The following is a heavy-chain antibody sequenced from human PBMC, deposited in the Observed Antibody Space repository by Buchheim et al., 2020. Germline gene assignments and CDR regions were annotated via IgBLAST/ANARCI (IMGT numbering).Heavy chain of an antibody. J-gene: IGHJ4*02. CDR1: GFTFSSYG. Sequence: QVQLVESGGGVVQPGRSLRLSCAASGFTFSSYGMHWVRQAPGKGLEWVAVISYDGSNKYYADSAKGRFTISRDNSKNTLYLQMNSLRAEDTAVYYCAKDVGYYFDYWGQGTL. V-gene: IGHV3-30*18. CDR3: AKDVGYYFDY. CDR2: ISYDGSNK.